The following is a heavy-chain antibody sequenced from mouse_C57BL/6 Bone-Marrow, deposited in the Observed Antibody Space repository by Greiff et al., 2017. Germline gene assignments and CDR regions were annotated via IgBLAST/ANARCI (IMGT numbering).Heavy chain of an antibody. J-gene: IGHJ1*03. CDR2: INPNNGGT. CDR1: GYTFTDSY. Sequence: EVQLQQSGPELVKPGASVKIPCKASGYTFTDSYMDWVKQSHGKSLEWIGDINPNNGGTNYNQKFKGKATLTVDKSSSTAYMELRSLTSEDTAVYYGARGSYDWYFDVWGTGTTVTVSS. CDR3: ARGSYDWYFDV. D-gene: IGHD1-1*01. V-gene: IGHV1-18*01.